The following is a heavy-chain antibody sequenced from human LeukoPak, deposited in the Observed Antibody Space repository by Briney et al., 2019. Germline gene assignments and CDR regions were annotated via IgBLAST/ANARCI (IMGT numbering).Heavy chain of an antibody. CDR2: ISSSGSTV. D-gene: IGHD2-15*01. J-gene: IGHJ4*02. Sequence: GGSLRLSCAASGFSFSSYEMNWVRQAPGKGLEWISYISSSGSTVYYADSVKGRFTTSRDNAKDSLYLQMNSLRAEDTAVYYCARDTSGYPFDFWGQGTLVTVSS. V-gene: IGHV3-48*03. CDR1: GFSFSSYE. CDR3: ARDTSGYPFDF.